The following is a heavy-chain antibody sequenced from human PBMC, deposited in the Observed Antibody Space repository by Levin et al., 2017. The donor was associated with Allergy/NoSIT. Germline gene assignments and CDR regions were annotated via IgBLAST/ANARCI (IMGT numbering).Heavy chain of an antibody. CDR1: GFTVSSNY. D-gene: IGHD3-22*01. CDR2: IYSGDRT. CDR3: ARDRDYYDSSGYGYYGMDV. J-gene: IGHJ6*02. V-gene: IGHV3-53*01. Sequence: GGSLRLSCAASGFTVSSNYMSWVRQAPGKGLEWVSVIYSGDRTYYADSVKGRFTISRDNSKNILYLQMNSLRAEDTAVYYCARDRDYYDSSGYGYYGMDVWGQGTTVTVSS.